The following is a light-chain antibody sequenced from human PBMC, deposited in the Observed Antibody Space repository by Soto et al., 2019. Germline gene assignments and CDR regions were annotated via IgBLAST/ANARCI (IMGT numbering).Light chain of an antibody. CDR3: LPRSIGFT. CDR2: GAS. CDR1: QSVGSY. Sequence: TDSPAAVSVSPGERATLSCRASQSVGSYLAWYQQKPGQAPRPLIYGASKRAPGVSARFSGSGSGTDFTLTISSLEPEDFAVYHCLPRSIGFTFGPGTKVDI. V-gene: IGKV3-11*01. J-gene: IGKJ3*01.